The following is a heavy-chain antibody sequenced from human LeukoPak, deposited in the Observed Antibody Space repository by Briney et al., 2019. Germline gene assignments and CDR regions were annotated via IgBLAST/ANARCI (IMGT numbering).Heavy chain of an antibody. Sequence: GGSLRLSCAASGFTFSDHYMSWVRQAPGKGLQWLAYIGGDGNPIYYADSVKGRFTISRDNTKNSLYLRMNNLRAEDTAVYYCAREAGVRYDSSCDTWGQGTLVAVSS. D-gene: IGHD3-22*01. CDR3: AREAGVRYDSSCDT. CDR2: IGGDGNPI. V-gene: IGHV3-11*01. CDR1: GFTFSDHY. J-gene: IGHJ5*02.